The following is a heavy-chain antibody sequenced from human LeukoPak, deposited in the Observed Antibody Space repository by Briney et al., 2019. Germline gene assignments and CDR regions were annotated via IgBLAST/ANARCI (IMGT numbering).Heavy chain of an antibody. CDR1: GFTVSSNY. D-gene: IGHD2-2*01. CDR3: ASLLGYCSSTSCYQFDY. CDR2: IYSGGST. J-gene: IGHJ4*02. Sequence: PGGSLRLSCAASGFTVSSNYMSWVRQVPGKGLEWVSVIYSGGSTYYADSVKGRFTISRDNSKNTLYLQMNSLRAEDTAVYYCASLLGYCSSTSCYQFDYWGQGTLVTVSS. V-gene: IGHV3-53*01.